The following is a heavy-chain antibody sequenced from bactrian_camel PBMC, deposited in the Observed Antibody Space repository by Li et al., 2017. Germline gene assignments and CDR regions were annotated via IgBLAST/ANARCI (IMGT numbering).Heavy chain of an antibody. CDR3: AAGRWYALSLDRGRFDY. D-gene: IGHD1*01. CDR1: GFTFGTFG. CDR2: INGDGGST. J-gene: IGHJ4*01. Sequence: VQLVESGGGLVQPGGSLRLSCAASGFTFGTFGMSWVRQALGKGLEWVSGINGDGGSTYSADSVKGRFTISQDNGKNTVYLRMNSLKPEDTGLYYCAAGRWYALSLDRGRFDYWGQGTQVTVS. V-gene: IGHV3S40*01.